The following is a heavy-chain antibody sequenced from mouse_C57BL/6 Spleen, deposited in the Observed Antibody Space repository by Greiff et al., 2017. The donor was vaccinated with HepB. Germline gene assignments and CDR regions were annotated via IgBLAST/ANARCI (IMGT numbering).Heavy chain of an antibody. J-gene: IGHJ4*01. CDR3: ARRISNYVEYYAMDY. CDR1: GYTFTSYW. Sequence: QVQLQQPGAELVRPGTSVKLSCKASGYTFTSYWMHWVKQRPGQGLEWIGVIDPSDSYTNNNQKFKGKATLTVDTSSSTAYMQLSGLTSEDSAVYYWARRISNYVEYYAMDYWGQGTSVTVSS. D-gene: IGHD2-5*01. CDR2: IDPSDSYT. V-gene: IGHV1-59*01.